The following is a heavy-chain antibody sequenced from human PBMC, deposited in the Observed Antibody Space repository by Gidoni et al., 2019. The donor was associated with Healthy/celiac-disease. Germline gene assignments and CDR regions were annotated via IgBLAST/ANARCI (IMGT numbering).Heavy chain of an antibody. J-gene: IGHJ6*03. CDR1: GFTFSSYA. V-gene: IGHV3-23*01. D-gene: IGHD2-2*01. CDR3: AKDGPHCSSTSCPRGYYYYYMDV. Sequence: EVQLLESGGGLVQPGGSLRLSCAAPGFTFSSYAMSWVRRAPGKGLEWVSAISGSGGSTYYADSVKGRFTISRDNSKNTLYLQMNSLRAEDTAVYYCAKDGPHCSSTSCPRGYYYYYMDVWGKGTTVTVSS. CDR2: ISGSGGST.